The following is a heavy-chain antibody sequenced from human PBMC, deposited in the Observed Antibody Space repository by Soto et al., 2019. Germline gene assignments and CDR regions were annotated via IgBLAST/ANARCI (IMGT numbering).Heavy chain of an antibody. Sequence: ASETLSLTCTVSGGSISSYYWSWIRQPPGKGLEWIGEINYSGSTNYNPSLKSRVTISVDTSKSQFSLKLSSVTAADTAVYYCARGLVVVPAAKSLNWFDPWGQGTLVTVSS. J-gene: IGHJ5*02. CDR2: INYSGST. CDR1: GGSISSYY. CDR3: ARGLVVVPAAKSLNWFDP. D-gene: IGHD2-2*01. V-gene: IGHV4-59*12.